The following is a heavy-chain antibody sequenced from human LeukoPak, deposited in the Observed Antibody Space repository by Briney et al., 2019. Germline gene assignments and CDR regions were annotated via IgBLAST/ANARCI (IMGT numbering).Heavy chain of an antibody. D-gene: IGHD6-13*01. CDR2: INHSGST. CDR1: GGSFSGYY. Sequence: SETLSLTCAVYGGSFSGYYWSWIRQPPGKGLEWIGEINHSGSTNYNPSLKSRVTMSVDTSKNQFSLKLSSVTAADTAVYYCAKHSSSWPDYGMDVWGQGTTVTVSS. CDR3: AKHSSSWPDYGMDV. V-gene: IGHV4-34*01. J-gene: IGHJ6*02.